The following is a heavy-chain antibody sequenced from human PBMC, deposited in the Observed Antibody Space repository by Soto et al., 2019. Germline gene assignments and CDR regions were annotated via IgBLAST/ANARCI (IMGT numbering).Heavy chain of an antibody. CDR3: ARDRSYYDFWSARYYYGMDV. Sequence: GGSLRLSCAASGFTFSDYYMSWIRQAPGKGLEWVSYISSSGSTIYYADSVKGRFTISRDNAKNSLYLQMNSLRAEDTAVYYCARDRSYYDFWSARYYYGMDVWGQGTTVTVS. CDR1: GFTFSDYY. D-gene: IGHD3-3*01. CDR2: ISSSGSTI. V-gene: IGHV3-11*01. J-gene: IGHJ6*02.